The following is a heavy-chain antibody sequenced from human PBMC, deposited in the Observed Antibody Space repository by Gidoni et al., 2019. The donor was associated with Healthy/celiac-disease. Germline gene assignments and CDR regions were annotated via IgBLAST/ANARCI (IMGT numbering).Heavy chain of an antibody. Sequence: QVQLVESGVCVVQPGRSLRLSFASSGFTFSSYGMHWVRQAPGKGLEWVAVISYDGSNKYYAESVKGRFTISRDNSKNTMYLQMNSLRAEDTAVYYCAKEARQAAAVYYYYYMDVWGKGTTVTVSS. CDR1: GFTFSSYG. CDR3: AKEARQAAAVYYYYYMDV. D-gene: IGHD2-15*01. V-gene: IGHV3-30*18. J-gene: IGHJ6*03. CDR2: ISYDGSNK.